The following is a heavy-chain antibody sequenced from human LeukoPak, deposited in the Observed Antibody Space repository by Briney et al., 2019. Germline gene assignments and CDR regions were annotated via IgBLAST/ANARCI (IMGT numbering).Heavy chain of an antibody. V-gene: IGHV1-46*01. CDR2: INPSGGST. Sequence: ASVKVSCTASGYTFTSYYMHWVRQAPGQGLEWMGIINPSGGSTSYAQKFQGRVTMTRDTSTSTVYMELSSLRSEDTAVYYCAREWWELLHGVYYFDYWGQGTLVTVSS. J-gene: IGHJ4*02. CDR3: AREWWELLHGVYYFDY. CDR1: GYTFTSYY. D-gene: IGHD1-26*01.